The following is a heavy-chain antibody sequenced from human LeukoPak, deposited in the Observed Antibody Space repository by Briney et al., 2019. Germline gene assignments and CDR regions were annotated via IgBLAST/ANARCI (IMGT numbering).Heavy chain of an antibody. J-gene: IGHJ5*02. CDR3: AKCARTPEGGSGWCNWFDT. V-gene: IGHV3-23*01. Sequence: GGSLRLSCAASGFTFGNYAMNWVRQAPGKGLERVSSLSSSGGNPNYADSVKGPFTISRDNSKNTLFLQMNSLRAEDTALYSCAKCARTPEGGSGWCNWFDTWGQGTQVTVSS. CDR2: LSSSGGNP. D-gene: IGHD3-3*01. CDR1: GFTFGNYA.